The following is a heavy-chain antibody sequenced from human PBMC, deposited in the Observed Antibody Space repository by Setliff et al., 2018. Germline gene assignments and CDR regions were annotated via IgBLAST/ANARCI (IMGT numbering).Heavy chain of an antibody. J-gene: IGHJ2*01. CDR1: GFTFVNYW. D-gene: IGHD3-16*01. V-gene: IGHV3-74*01. Sequence: GGSLRLSCAASGFTFVNYWMHWVRQAPGKGLVWVSRVNSDGSSTIYADSVKGRFTISRDNAKNSLYLQMNSLRAEDTAVYYCARGGGQYYDRWGRGTLVTVSS. CDR2: VNSDGSST. CDR3: ARGGGQYYDR.